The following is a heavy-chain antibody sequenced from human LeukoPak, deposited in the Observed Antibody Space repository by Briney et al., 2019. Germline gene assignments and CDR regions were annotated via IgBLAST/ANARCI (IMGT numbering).Heavy chain of an antibody. CDR2: IYTSGST. Sequence: PSETLSLTCTVSGGSISSYYWSWIRQPAGKGLEWIGRIYTSGSTNYNPPLKSRVTMSVDTSKNQFSLKLSSVTAADTAVYYCARDENGYVWGSFRAWGQGTLVTVSS. J-gene: IGHJ5*02. V-gene: IGHV4-4*07. CDR3: ARDENGYVWGSFRA. CDR1: GGSISSYY. D-gene: IGHD3-16*02.